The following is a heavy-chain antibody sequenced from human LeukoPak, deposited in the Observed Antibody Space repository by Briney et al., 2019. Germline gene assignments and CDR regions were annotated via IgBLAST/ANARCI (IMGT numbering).Heavy chain of an antibody. J-gene: IGHJ4*02. CDR1: GFTFSNYA. Sequence: GGSLRLSCAASGFTFSNYAMNWVRQAPGKGLEWVSTISACGGNTYYADSVKGRFTISRDNSKNMLCFQMNNLRAEDTAVYYCAKYQGTSYFDYWGQGTLVTLSS. D-gene: IGHD2-2*01. V-gene: IGHV3-23*01. CDR3: AKYQGTSYFDY. CDR2: ISACGGNT.